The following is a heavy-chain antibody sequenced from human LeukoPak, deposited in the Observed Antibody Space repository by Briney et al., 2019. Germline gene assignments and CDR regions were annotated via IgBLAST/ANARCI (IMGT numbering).Heavy chain of an antibody. CDR2: ISGSGGST. J-gene: IGHJ3*02. D-gene: IGHD1-1*01. V-gene: IGHV3-23*01. CDR1: GFTFSSYA. Sequence: PGGSLRLSCAASGFTFSSYAMSWVRQAPGKGLEWVSVISGSGGSTYYADSVKGRFTISRDNSKNTLYLQMNSLRAEDTAVYYCAKPRSPSYNWNDVGTDAFDIWGQGTMVTVSS. CDR3: AKPRSPSYNWNDVGTDAFDI.